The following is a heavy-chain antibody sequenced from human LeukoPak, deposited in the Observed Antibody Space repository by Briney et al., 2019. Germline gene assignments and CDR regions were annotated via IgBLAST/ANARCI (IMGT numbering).Heavy chain of an antibody. D-gene: IGHD2-2*01. J-gene: IGHJ4*02. Sequence: ASVKVSCKASGYTFTSYGISWVRQAPGQGLEWMGWISAYNGNTNYAQKLQGRATMTTDTSTSTAYMELRSLRSDDTAVYYCAREGGYCSSTSCYPDYWGQGTLVTVSS. CDR1: GYTFTSYG. CDR3: AREGGYCSSTSCYPDY. CDR2: ISAYNGNT. V-gene: IGHV1-18*01.